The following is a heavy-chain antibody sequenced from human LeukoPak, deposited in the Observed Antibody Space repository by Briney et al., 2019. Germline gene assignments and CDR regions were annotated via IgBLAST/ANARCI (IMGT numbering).Heavy chain of an antibody. D-gene: IGHD2-2*01. CDR2: INHSGST. V-gene: IGHV4-34*01. Sequence: SETLSLTCAVYGGSFSGYYWSWIRQPPGKGLEWIGEINHSGSTNYNPSLKSRVTMSVDTSKNQFSLKLSSVTAADTAVYYCAREAFRCGSTSRYGEGYYYYGMDVWGQGTTVTVSS. CDR1: GGSFSGYY. CDR3: AREAFRCGSTSRYGEGYYYYGMDV. J-gene: IGHJ6*02.